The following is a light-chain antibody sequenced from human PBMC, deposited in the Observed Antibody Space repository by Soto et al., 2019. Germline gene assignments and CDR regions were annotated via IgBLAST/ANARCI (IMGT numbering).Light chain of an antibody. Sequence: EVVLTQSPATLSLSPGERATLSCRASQGIRNYLAWYQQKPGQAPRLLIYDASNRATGIPARFSGSGSGTDFTLTISSLEREDFAVYYCQQRSNWPAFGQGTKVEIK. CDR2: DAS. J-gene: IGKJ1*01. CDR3: QQRSNWPA. CDR1: QGIRNY. V-gene: IGKV3-11*01.